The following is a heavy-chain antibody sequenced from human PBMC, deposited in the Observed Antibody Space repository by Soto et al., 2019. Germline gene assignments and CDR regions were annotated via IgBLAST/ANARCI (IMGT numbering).Heavy chain of an antibody. CDR1: GLTFSSYG. CDR2: IWYDGSNK. J-gene: IGHJ6*02. Sequence: EGSLRLSCAASGLTFSSYGMHWVRPAPGKGLEWVAVIWYDGSNKYYADSVKGRFTISRDNSKNTLYLQMNSLRAEDTAVYYCARVGGDTAMVSYYYYGMDVCGQGTTLTVSS. V-gene: IGHV3-33*01. CDR3: ARVGGDTAMVSYYYYGMDV. D-gene: IGHD5-18*01.